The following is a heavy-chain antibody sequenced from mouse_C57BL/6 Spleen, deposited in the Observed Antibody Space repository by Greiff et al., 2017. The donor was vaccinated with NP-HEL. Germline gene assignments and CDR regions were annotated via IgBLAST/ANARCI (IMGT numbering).Heavy chain of an antibody. V-gene: IGHV1-55*01. CDR3: ARGGYYYAMDY. CDR1: GYTFTSYW. CDR2: IYPGSGST. J-gene: IGHJ4*01. Sequence: QVQLQQPGAELVKPGASVKMSCKASGYTFTSYWITWVKQRPGQGLEWIGDIYPGSGSTNYYEKFKSKATLTVDTSSSTAYMQLSSLTSEDYAVYYCARGGYYYAMDYWGQGTSVTVSS.